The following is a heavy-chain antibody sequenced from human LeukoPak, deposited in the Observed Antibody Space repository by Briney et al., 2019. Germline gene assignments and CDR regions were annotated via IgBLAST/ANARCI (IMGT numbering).Heavy chain of an antibody. Sequence: GGSLRLSCAASGFTFSSYAMSWVRQAPGKGLEWVSAISGSGGSTYYADSVKGRFTISRDNSKNTLYPQMNSLRAEDTAVYYCAKIPLYYDFWSGYYPGEDYWGQGTLVTVSS. CDR2: ISGSGGST. CDR3: AKIPLYYDFWSGYYPGEDY. J-gene: IGHJ4*02. D-gene: IGHD3-3*01. V-gene: IGHV3-23*01. CDR1: GFTFSSYA.